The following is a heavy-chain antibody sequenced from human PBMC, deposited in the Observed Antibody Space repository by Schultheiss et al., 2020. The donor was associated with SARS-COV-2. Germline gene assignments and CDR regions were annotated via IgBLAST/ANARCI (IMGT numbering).Heavy chain of an antibody. J-gene: IGHJ4*02. V-gene: IGHV3-30*18. CDR3: AKDGPITIFGVVIPKGYYFDY. CDR1: GFTFSSYG. D-gene: IGHD3-3*01. CDR2: ISYDGSNK. Sequence: GGSLRLSCAASGFTFSSYGMHWVRQAPGKGLEWVAVISYDGSNKYYADSVKGRFTISRDNSKNTLYLQMNSLRAEDTAVYYCAKDGPITIFGVVIPKGYYFDYWGQGTLVTVSS.